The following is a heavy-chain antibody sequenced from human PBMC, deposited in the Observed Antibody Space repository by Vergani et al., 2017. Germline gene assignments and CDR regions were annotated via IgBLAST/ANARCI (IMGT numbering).Heavy chain of an antibody. J-gene: IGHJ5*02. CDR3: ATTMIVVVTYEEYNWFDP. CDR2: INHSGST. Sequence: QVQLQQWGAGLLKPSETLSLTCAVYGGSFSGYYWSWIRQPPGKGLEWIGEINHSGSTNYNPSLKSRVTISVDTSKNQFSLKLSSVIAADTAVYYCATTMIVVVTYEEYNWFDPWGQGTLVTVSS. CDR1: GGSFSGYY. V-gene: IGHV4-34*01. D-gene: IGHD3-22*01.